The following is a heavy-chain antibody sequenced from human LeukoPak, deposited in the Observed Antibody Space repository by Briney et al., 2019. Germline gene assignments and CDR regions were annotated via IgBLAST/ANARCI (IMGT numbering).Heavy chain of an antibody. J-gene: IGHJ5*02. Sequence: GGSLRLSCEASGFTVTANYMTWVRQAPGKGLEWVSVIYDDGRTYYADSVKGRFIVSRDNLKNTLYLQMNSLGAEDTAVYFCAKEVKAATNWFDPWGQGTLVTVSS. V-gene: IGHV3-53*01. CDR2: IYDDGRT. D-gene: IGHD6-25*01. CDR3: AKEVKAATNWFDP. CDR1: GFTVTANY.